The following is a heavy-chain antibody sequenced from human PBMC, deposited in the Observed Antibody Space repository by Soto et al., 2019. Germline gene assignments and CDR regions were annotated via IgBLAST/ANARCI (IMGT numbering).Heavy chain of an antibody. CDR2: IYYSGST. D-gene: IGHD2-8*01. CDR3: ASSVLMVYAKSVWFDP. CDR1: GGSISSSSYY. V-gene: IGHV4-39*01. Sequence: QLQLQESGPGLVKPSETLSLTCTVSGGSISSSSYYWGWIRQPPGKGLEWIGSIYYSGSTYYNPSLKSRVTISVDTSKNQFSLKLSYVTAADTAVYYCASSVLMVYAKSVWFDPWGQGTLVTVSS. J-gene: IGHJ5*02.